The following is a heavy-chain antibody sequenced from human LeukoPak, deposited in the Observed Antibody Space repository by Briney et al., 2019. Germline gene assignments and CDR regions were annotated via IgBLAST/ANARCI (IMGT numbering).Heavy chain of an antibody. J-gene: IGHJ3*02. CDR2: IGYTGDST. D-gene: IGHD4-23*01. V-gene: IGHV3-23*01. CDR3: AKSPTVDAAFDI. CDR1: GFTFSSYA. Sequence: GGSLRLSCAASGFTFSSYAMNWVRQAPGKGLEWVSGIGYTGDSTFYADSVKGRFTVSRDSSKNKLFLHMNSLRAEDTALYYCAKSPTVDAAFDIWGQGTMVTVSS.